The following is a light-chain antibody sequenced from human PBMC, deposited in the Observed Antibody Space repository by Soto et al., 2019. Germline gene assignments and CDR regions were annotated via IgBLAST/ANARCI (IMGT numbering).Light chain of an antibody. CDR1: QSVSSN. V-gene: IGKV3-15*01. Sequence: EIVMTQSPATLSVSPGERATLSCRASQSVSSNLAWYQQKPGQAPRLLIYGASTRATGIPARFSGSGSGTEFTLTISSLQSEDFAVYYCQQYNNWPPGHTFGQGTKLEIK. CDR2: GAS. J-gene: IGKJ2*01. CDR3: QQYNNWPPGHT.